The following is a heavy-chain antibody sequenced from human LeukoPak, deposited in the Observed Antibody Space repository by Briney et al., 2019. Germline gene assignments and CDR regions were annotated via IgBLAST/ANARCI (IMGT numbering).Heavy chain of an antibody. V-gene: IGHV4-4*07. CDR2: IYSNGSS. J-gene: IGHJ6*03. D-gene: IGHD3-16*01. Sequence: SETLSLTCTVSGGSISYYYWSWIRQPAGRGLEWIGRIYSNGSSKDNPSLKSRVTMSVDTSNNKISLKLSSVTAADTAVYYCARIIRGRDHYQYMDVWGTGTTVTVSS. CDR3: ARIIRGRDHYQYMDV. CDR1: GGSISYYY.